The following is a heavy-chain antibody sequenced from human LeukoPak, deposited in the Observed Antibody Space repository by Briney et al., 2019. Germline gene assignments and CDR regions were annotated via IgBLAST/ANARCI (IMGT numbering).Heavy chain of an antibody. CDR2: INSADNVE. CDR1: GFSLRSSE. CDR3: ARDTVNGPFVISLDL. Sequence: PGGSLRLSCAASGFSLRSSEMNWVRQAPGKGPEWVSHINSADNVEYYTDSVRGRLTMSRDNAEDLLYLQMNSLRDEDTAVYYCARDTVNGPFVISLDLWGQGVLVTVSS. V-gene: IGHV3-48*03. J-gene: IGHJ5*02. D-gene: IGHD2-8*01.